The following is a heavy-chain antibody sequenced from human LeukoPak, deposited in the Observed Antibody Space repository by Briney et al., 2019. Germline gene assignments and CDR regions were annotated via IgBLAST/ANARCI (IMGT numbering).Heavy chain of an antibody. CDR1: GGSISGYY. D-gene: IGHD6-19*01. V-gene: IGHV4-59*08. CDR2: IYYSENT. J-gene: IGHJ4*02. CDR3: TRRVAVAGTPKASFDY. Sequence: SETLSLTCTVSGGSISGYYWSWIRAPPGKGLEWIGYIYYSENTNYNPSLKRRVNISLDTSKNQFSLELSSVTTADTAVYFCTRRVAVAGTPKASFDYRGQGILVTVSS.